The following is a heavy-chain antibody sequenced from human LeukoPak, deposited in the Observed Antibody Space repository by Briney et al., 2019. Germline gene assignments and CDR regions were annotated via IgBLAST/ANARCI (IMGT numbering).Heavy chain of an antibody. CDR1: GYTFTSYG. D-gene: IGHD3-10*01. CDR2: ISAYNGNT. V-gene: IGHV1-18*04. Sequence: ASVKVSCKASGYTFTSYGISWVRQAPGQGLEWMGWISAYNGNTNYAQKLQGRVTMTTDTSTSTAYMELRSLRSDDTAVYYCARVSGTYYYGSGSYWEDFDYWGQGTLVTVSS. CDR3: ARVSGTYYYGSGSYWEDFDY. J-gene: IGHJ4*02.